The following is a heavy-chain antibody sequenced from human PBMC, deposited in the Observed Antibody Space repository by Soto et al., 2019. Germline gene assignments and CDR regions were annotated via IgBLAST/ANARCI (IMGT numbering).Heavy chain of an antibody. J-gene: IGHJ4*02. Sequence: PSETLSLTCAVSGCSISSGGYSCNWILQPPGKGLEWIGYIYHSGSTYYNPSLKSRVTISVDRSKNQFSLKLSSVTAADTAVYYFSRGMTKVSKSDYWGQGTLVTVSS. CDR1: GCSISSGGYS. CDR2: IYHSGST. CDR3: SRGMTKVSKSDY. D-gene: IGHD4-17*01. V-gene: IGHV4-30-2*01.